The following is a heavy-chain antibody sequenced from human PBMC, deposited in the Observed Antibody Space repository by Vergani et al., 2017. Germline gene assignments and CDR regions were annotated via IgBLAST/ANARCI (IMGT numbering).Heavy chain of an antibody. V-gene: IGHV3-21*01. J-gene: IGHJ4*02. Sequence: EVQLLESGGGLVQPGGSLRLSCAASGFTFSSYSMNWVRQAPGKGLEWVSSISSSSSYIYYADSVKGRFTISRDNAKNSLYLQMNSLRAEDTAVYYCARDGRAYGDYSFFDYWGQGTLVTVSS. CDR3: ARDGRAYGDYSFFDY. CDR1: GFTFSSYS. D-gene: IGHD4-17*01. CDR2: ISSSSSYI.